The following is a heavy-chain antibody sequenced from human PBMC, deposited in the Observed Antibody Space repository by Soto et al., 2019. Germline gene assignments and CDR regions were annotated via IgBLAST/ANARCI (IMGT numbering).Heavy chain of an antibody. CDR2: IYYSGST. CDR1: GGSISSYY. J-gene: IGHJ5*02. D-gene: IGHD4-17*01. V-gene: IGHV4-59*01. Sequence: SETLSRTCTVSGGSISSYYWSCIRQPPGKGLEWIVYIYYSGSTKYNPSLKSRVTISVDTSKNQFSLKLSSVTAADTAVYYCAIAPEDYGPYNWFDTWGKGSMLTVSS. CDR3: AIAPEDYGPYNWFDT.